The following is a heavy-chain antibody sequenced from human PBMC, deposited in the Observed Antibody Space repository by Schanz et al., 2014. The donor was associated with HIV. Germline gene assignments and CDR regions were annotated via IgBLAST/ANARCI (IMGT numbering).Heavy chain of an antibody. CDR1: GFSFDDYA. Sequence: EVQLVESGGGLVQPGRSLRLSCAASGFSFDDYAMHWVRQAPGKGLEWVSGISWNSGSIGYADSVKGRFTISRDNAKSSLYLQMNSLRAEDTALYYCAKDMGSGSSETFDIWGQGTMVTVSS. V-gene: IGHV3-9*01. CDR3: AKDMGSGSSETFDI. CDR2: ISWNSGSI. J-gene: IGHJ3*02. D-gene: IGHD1-26*01.